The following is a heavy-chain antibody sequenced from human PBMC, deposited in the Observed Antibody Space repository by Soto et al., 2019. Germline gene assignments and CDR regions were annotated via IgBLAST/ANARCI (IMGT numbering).Heavy chain of an antibody. J-gene: IGHJ4*02. Sequence: PGGSLRLSCAASGFTFSNFCVNWARQAPGKGLEWLAFISSTGSAEYYADAVKGRFTVSRDNVKNLAFLQMNSLRDEDTAVYFCARGTTVETGNYWGQGTLVTVSS. V-gene: IGHV3-48*02. D-gene: IGHD4-17*01. CDR1: GFTFSNFC. CDR3: ARGTTVETGNY. CDR2: ISSTGSAE.